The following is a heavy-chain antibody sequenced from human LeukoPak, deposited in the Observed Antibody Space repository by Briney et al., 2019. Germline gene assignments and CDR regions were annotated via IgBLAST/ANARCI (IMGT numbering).Heavy chain of an antibody. D-gene: IGHD3-10*01. V-gene: IGHV1-69*04. CDR3: TRDLGTYTSYGSIFLDY. Sequence: LGSSVKVSCKASGGTFSSYAISWVRQAPGQGLEWMGRIIPILGMANYAQKFQGRVTITADKSTSTAYMELRSLRSDDTAVFYCTRDLGTYTSYGSIFLDYWGQGTLVTVSS. CDR2: IIPILGMA. J-gene: IGHJ4*02. CDR1: GGTFSSYA.